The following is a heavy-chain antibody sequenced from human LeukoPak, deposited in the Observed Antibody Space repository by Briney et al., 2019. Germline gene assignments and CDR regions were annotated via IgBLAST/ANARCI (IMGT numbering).Heavy chain of an antibody. Sequence: SQTLTLTCTVSGGSISSGGYYWSWIRQHPGKGLQWIGYIYYSGSTYCNPSLNTRVIISIDTSKNQFSLILSSVTAADTAVYYCARDEGSWYFDLWGRGILVTVSS. J-gene: IGHJ2*01. V-gene: IGHV4-31*03. CDR1: GGSISSGGYY. CDR3: ARDEGSWYFDL. CDR2: IYYSGST.